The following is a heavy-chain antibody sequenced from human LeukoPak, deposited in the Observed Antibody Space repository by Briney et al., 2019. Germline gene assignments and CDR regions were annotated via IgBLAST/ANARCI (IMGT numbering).Heavy chain of an antibody. CDR1: GGSISSYY. CDR2: IYYSGST. V-gene: IGHV4-59*01. D-gene: IGHD5-24*01. J-gene: IGHJ3*02. Sequence: SETLSLTCTVSGGSISSYYWSWIRQPPVKGLEWIGYIYYSGSTNYNPSLKSRVTISVDTSKNQFSLKLSSVTAADTAVCYCARVGRRDGYNYDVRAFDIWGQGTMVTVSS. CDR3: ARVGRRDGYNYDVRAFDI.